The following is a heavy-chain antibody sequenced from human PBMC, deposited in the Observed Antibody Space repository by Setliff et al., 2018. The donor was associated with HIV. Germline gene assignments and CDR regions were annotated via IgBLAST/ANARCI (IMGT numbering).Heavy chain of an antibody. CDR3: ARVATVSHPGDYFDY. V-gene: IGHV1-8*01. D-gene: IGHD4-4*01. CDR2: MNLNSGNT. CDR1: GYTFSNYD. Sequence: GASVKVSCKASGYTFSNYDINWVRQATGQGLEWVGWMNLNSGNTGYAQKFQGRVTLTRDTSISTAYMELSSLRSEDTAVYSCARVATVSHPGDYFDYWGQGTLVTVSS. J-gene: IGHJ4*02.